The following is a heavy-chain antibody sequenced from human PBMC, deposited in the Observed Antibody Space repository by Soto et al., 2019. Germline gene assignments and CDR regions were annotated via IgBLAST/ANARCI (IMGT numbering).Heavy chain of an antibody. D-gene: IGHD4-4*01. Sequence: SWVRQAPGQGLEWMGWISAYNGNTNYAQKLQGRVTMTTDTSTSTAYMELRSLRSDDTAVYYCARGLLGYSNYDYYYYGMDVWGQGTTVTVSS. CDR2: ISAYNGNT. J-gene: IGHJ6*02. V-gene: IGHV1-18*01. CDR3: ARGLLGYSNYDYYYYGMDV.